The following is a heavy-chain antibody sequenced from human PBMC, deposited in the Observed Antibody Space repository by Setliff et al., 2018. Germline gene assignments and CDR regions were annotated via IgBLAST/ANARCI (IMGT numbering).Heavy chain of an antibody. J-gene: IGHJ4*02. CDR1: GDSISGGTYS. D-gene: IGHD3-22*01. CDR3: ARAYDSSGWYGESHTYYFDN. CDR2: FYKTGSI. Sequence: PSETLSLTCTVSGDSISGGTYSWSWIRQPAGKGLEWFGHFYKTGSIIYNPSLKSRVTISSDTSKNQFSLNLYSVTAADTAVYYCARAYDSSGWYGESHTYYFDNWGQGTPVNRLL. V-gene: IGHV4-61*09.